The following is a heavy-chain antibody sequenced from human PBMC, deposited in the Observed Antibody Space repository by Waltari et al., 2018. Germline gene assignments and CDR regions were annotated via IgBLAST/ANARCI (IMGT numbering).Heavy chain of an antibody. CDR1: GYSITSGYY. CDR3: ARAPMSGAATGTFDF. Sequence: VQLQESGPGLVEPSEPLSLTCTVSGYSITSGYYWGCIRQPPGKGLEWIGSIYHSGNTYYNPALKGRLSISVDTSKNQFSLRLISVTGADTAVYYCARAPMSGAATGTFDFWGLGSLVTVSP. D-gene: IGHD6-13*01. J-gene: IGHJ4*02. CDR2: IYHSGNT. V-gene: IGHV4-38-2*02.